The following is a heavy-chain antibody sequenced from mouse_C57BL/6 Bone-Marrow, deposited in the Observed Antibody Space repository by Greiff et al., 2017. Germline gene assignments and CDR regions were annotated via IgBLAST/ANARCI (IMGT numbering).Heavy chain of an antibody. CDR2: IDPETGGT. J-gene: IGHJ4*01. V-gene: IGHV1-15*01. CDR3: TRRDYSNSYAMDY. D-gene: IGHD2-5*01. Sequence: QVQLKESGAELVRPGASVTLSCKASGYTFTDYEMHWVKQTPVHGLEWIGAIDPETGGTAYNQKFKGKAILTADKSSSTAYMELRSLTSEDSAVYYCTRRDYSNSYAMDYWGQGTSVTVSS. CDR1: GYTFTDYE.